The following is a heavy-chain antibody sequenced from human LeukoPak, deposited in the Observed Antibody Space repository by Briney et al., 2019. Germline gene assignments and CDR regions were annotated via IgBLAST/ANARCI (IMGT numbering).Heavy chain of an antibody. J-gene: IGHJ4*02. D-gene: IGHD3-10*01. Sequence: SETLSLTCTVSGGSNSSGDYYWSWIRQPPGKGLEWIGYIYYSGSTYYNPSLKSRVTISVDTSKNQFSLKLSSVTAADTAVYYCARGHYGSGSYYSRGGYFDYWGQGTLVTVSS. V-gene: IGHV4-30-4*08. CDR1: GGSNSSGDYY. CDR3: ARGHYGSGSYYSRGGYFDY. CDR2: IYYSGST.